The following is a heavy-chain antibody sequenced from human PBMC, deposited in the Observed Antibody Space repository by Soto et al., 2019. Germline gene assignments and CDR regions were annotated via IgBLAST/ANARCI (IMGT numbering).Heavy chain of an antibody. J-gene: IGHJ2*01. Sequence: VQLVQSGAEVKKPGSSVKVSCKASGGTFSSYAISWVRQAPGQGLEWMGGIIPIFGTANYAQKFQGRVTITADESTSTAYMELSSLRSEDTAVYYCARDVVVVPAAINPGNWYFDLWGRGTLVTVSS. D-gene: IGHD2-2*01. V-gene: IGHV1-69*01. CDR3: ARDVVVVPAAINPGNWYFDL. CDR1: GGTFSSYA. CDR2: IIPIFGTA.